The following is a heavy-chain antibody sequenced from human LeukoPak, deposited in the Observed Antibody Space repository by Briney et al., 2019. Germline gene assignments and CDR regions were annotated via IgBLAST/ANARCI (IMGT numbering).Heavy chain of an antibody. Sequence: MASETLSLTCTVSGGSISSSSYYWGWIRQPPGKGLEWIGSIYYSGSTYYNPSLKSRVTISVDTSKNQFSLKLSSVTAADTAVYYCARVHGYSSSWHDAFDIWGQGTMVTVSS. CDR3: ARVHGYSSSWHDAFDI. D-gene: IGHD6-13*01. J-gene: IGHJ3*02. CDR1: GGSISSSSYY. V-gene: IGHV4-39*07. CDR2: IYYSGST.